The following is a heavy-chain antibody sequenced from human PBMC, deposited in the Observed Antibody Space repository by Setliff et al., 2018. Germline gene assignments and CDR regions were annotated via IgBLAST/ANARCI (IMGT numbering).Heavy chain of an antibody. CDR3: AKPGGWTWPLYYFDY. J-gene: IGHJ4*02. D-gene: IGHD3-10*01. CDR2: INPNSGDT. Sequence: ASVKVSCKASGYTFGAHYIHWVRQAPGQGFEWMGWINPNSGDTNYAQNFQGRVTMTRDTSINTVYMDLSGLTSDDTAIYYCAKPGGWTWPLYYFDYWGQGTLVTVSS. CDR1: GYTFGAHY. V-gene: IGHV1-2*02.